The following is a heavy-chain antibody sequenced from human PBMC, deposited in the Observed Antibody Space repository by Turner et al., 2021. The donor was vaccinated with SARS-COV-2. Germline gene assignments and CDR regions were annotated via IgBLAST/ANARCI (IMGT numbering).Heavy chain of an antibody. CDR2: ICSSSSTI. Sequence: EVHLVEAGGGLVQPGGSLRLSCVASGFTFSTYSMNWVRQAPGKGLEWVSYICSSSSTIYYADSVKGRFTISRDNAKNSLYLQMNSLRADDTAVYYCASPFDYWGQGTLVTVSS. CDR1: GFTFSTYS. V-gene: IGHV3-48*01. CDR3: ASPFDY. J-gene: IGHJ4*02.